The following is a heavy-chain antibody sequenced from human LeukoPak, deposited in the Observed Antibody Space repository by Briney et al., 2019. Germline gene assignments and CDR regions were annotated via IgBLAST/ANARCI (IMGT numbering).Heavy chain of an antibody. CDR2: IYSGDST. CDR3: ARNFAPDY. CDR1: GFTVSTNY. V-gene: IGHV3-53*01. D-gene: IGHD2/OR15-2a*01. J-gene: IGHJ4*02. Sequence: GGSLRLSCAASGFTVSTNYMSWVRQAPGKGLEWVSLIYSGDSTFYAGSVKGRFTISRDNSKNALYLQMNSLRAEDTAVYYRARNFAPDYWGQGTLVTVSS.